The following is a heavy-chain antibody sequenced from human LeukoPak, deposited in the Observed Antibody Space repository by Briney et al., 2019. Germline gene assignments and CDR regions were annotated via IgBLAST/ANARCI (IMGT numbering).Heavy chain of an antibody. CDR2: IYWDDDK. CDR1: GFSLSPSGVG. V-gene: IGHV2-5*02. Sequence: SGPTLVKPTQTLTLTCTFSGFSLSPSGVGVGWIRQPPGKALEWLALIYWDDDKRYSPSLKSRLTITKDTSKNQVVLTMTNMDPVDTATYYCAHRKAPWGGGSGGFDYWGQGTLVTVSS. CDR3: AHRKAPWGGGSGGFDY. D-gene: IGHD3-10*01. J-gene: IGHJ4*02.